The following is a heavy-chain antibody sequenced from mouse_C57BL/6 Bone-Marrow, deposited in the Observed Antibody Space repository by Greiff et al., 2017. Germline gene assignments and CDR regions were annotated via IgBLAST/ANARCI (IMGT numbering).Heavy chain of an antibody. J-gene: IGHJ3*01. V-gene: IGHV1-64*01. Sequence: QVQLKQPGAELVKPGASVKLSCKASGYTLTSYWMHWVKQRPGQGLEWIGMIHPNSGSTNYNEKFKSKATLTVDKSSSTAYMQLSSLTSEDSAVYYCARCSFSFAYWGQGTLVTVSA. CDR2: IHPNSGST. CDR1: GYTLTSYW. CDR3: ARCSFSFAY.